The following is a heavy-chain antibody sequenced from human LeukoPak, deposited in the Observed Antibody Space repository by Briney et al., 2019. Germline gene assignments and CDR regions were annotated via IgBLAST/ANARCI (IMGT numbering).Heavy chain of an antibody. CDR3: ARDLMFSYYYGSGSYPLHY. CDR2: ISAYNGNT. Sequence: ASVKVSCKASGYTFTSYGISWVRQAPGQGLEWMGWISAYNGNTNYAQKLQGRVTMTTDTSTSTAYMELRSLRSDDTAVYYCARDLMFSYYYGSGSYPLHYWGQGTLVTVSS. CDR1: GYTFTSYG. D-gene: IGHD3-10*01. V-gene: IGHV1-18*01. J-gene: IGHJ4*02.